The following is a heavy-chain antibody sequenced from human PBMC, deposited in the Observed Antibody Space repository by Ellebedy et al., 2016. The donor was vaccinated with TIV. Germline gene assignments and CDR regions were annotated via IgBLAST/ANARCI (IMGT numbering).Heavy chain of an antibody. J-gene: IGHJ4*02. CDR1: GFTFSSYA. D-gene: IGHD2-2*01. CDR2: ISGSGGST. Sequence: GESLKISCAASGFTFSSYAMSWVRQAPGKGLEWVSAISGSGGSTYYADSVKGRFTISRDNAKNSLSLQMNSLRDEDTAVYYCARLDRYCSYTSCYYFDFWGQGTLVTVSS. CDR3: ARLDRYCSYTSCYYFDF. V-gene: IGHV3-23*01.